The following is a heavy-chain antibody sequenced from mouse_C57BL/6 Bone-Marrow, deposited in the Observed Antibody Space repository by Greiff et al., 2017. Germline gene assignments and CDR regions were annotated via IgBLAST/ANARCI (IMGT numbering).Heavy chain of an antibody. CDR2: MHPNGGSP. J-gene: IGHJ4*01. V-gene: IGHV1-64*01. CDR3: ARSYDYDDYTMDY. D-gene: IGHD2-4*01. Sequence: VQLQQPGAELVKPGASVKLSCKASGYTFTNYWMHWVKQRPGQGLEWIGMMHPNGGSPDYNEKFKSEATLSVDTSSRTAYMELSSLTSGDSAVYYCARSYDYDDYTMDYWGQGTSVTVSS. CDR1: GYTFTNYW.